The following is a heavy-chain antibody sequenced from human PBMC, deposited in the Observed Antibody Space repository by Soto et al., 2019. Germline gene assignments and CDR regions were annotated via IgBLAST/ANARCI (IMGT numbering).Heavy chain of an antibody. J-gene: IGHJ4*02. Sequence: SETLSLTSTVSGVYISSGDYYWSWIRQPPGKGLEWIGYIYYSGSTYYNPSLKSRVTISVDTSKNQFSLKLSSVTAADTAVYYCARSPTYYDYVWGILYYFDYWGQGTLVTVSS. CDR1: GVYISSGDYY. CDR3: ARSPTYYDYVWGILYYFDY. CDR2: IYYSGST. V-gene: IGHV4-30-4*01. D-gene: IGHD3-16*01.